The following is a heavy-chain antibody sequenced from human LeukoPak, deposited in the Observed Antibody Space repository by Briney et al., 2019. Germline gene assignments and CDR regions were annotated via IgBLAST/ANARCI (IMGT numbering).Heavy chain of an antibody. CDR1: GGSISSSCYF. V-gene: IGHV4-39*01. J-gene: IGHJ4*02. D-gene: IGHD4/OR15-4a*01. Sequence: SETLSLTCTVSGGSISSSCYFWGRIRQPPGTGLEWIGSIYYGGTTYYNPSLKGRVTISVDTSKNQFSLNLSSVTATDTAVYYCARHDGRGGATMGALDYWGRGTLVTVSS. CDR2: IYYGGTT. CDR3: ARHDGRGGATMGALDY.